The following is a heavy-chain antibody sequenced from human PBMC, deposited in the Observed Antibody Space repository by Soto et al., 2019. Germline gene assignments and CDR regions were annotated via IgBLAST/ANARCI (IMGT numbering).Heavy chain of an antibody. CDR1: GFTFSSYA. CDR2: ISGSGSPS. CDR3: ARDMSGGTYNYYYGMDV. D-gene: IGHD1-26*01. V-gene: IGHV3-23*01. J-gene: IGHJ6*02. Sequence: GGSLRLSCAASGFTFSSYAMTWVRQAPGRGQEWNSAISGSGSPSYYVDSVKGLFTISRDNSKNMLYLQMNSLRADDTVVYYCARDMSGGTYNYYYGMDVWGQGTTVTVSS.